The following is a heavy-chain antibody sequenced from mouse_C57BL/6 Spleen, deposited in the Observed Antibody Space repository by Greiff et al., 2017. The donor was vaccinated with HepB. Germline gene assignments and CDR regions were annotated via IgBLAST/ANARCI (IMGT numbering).Heavy chain of an antibody. CDR2: INPGSGGT. CDR3: ARSGDYDEENYAMDY. D-gene: IGHD2-4*01. Sequence: QVQLQQSGAELVRPGTSVKVSCKASGYAFTNYLIEWVKQRPGQGLEWIGVINPGSGGTNYNEKFKGKATLTADKSSSTAYMQLSSLTSEDSAVYFCARSGDYDEENYAMDYWGQGTSVTVSS. V-gene: IGHV1-54*01. J-gene: IGHJ4*01. CDR1: GYAFTNYL.